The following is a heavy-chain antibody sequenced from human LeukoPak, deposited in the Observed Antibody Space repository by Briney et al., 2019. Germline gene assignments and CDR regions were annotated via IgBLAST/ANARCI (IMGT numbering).Heavy chain of an antibody. V-gene: IGHV1-3*01. J-gene: IGHJ6*02. CDR1: GYTFTSYA. D-gene: IGHD3-3*01. CDR3: ASSTHYDFWSGYSRADYGMDV. Sequence: GASVKVSCKASGYTFTSYAMHWVRQAPGQRLEWMGWINAGNGNTKYSQKFQGRVTITRDTSASTAYMELSSLRSEDTAVYYCASSTHYDFWSGYSRADYGMDVWGQGTTVTVSS. CDR2: INAGNGNT.